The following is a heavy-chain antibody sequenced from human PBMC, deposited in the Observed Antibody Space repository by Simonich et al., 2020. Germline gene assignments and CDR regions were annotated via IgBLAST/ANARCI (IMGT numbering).Heavy chain of an antibody. Sequence: EVQLLESGGGLVQPGGSLRLSCAASGFTFSSYAMSWVRQAPGKGLEWDSSISSSSSYIYYADSGKGRFTISRDNAKNSLYLQMNSLRAEDTAVYYCARWGTGGDAFDIWGQGTMVTVSS. D-gene: IGHD7-27*01. CDR1: GFTFSSYA. J-gene: IGHJ3*02. V-gene: IGHV3-21*01. CDR2: ISSSSSYI. CDR3: ARWGTGGDAFDI.